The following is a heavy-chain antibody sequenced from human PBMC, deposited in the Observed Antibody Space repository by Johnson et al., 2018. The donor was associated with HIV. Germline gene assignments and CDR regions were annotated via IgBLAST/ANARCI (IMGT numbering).Heavy chain of an antibody. D-gene: IGHD3-22*01. CDR3: ASGVSYDSRCFLSDAFDI. V-gene: IGHV3-11*04. CDR1: GFTFSDYY. CDR2: ISSSGSTI. J-gene: IGHJ3*02. Sequence: QVQLVESGGGLVKPGGSLRLSCAASGFTFSDYYMSWIRQAPGKGLEWVSYISSSGSTIYYADSVKGRFTISRDNAKNSLYLQMNSLRAEDPAVYYCASGVSYDSRCFLSDAFDIWGQGTLVTVSS.